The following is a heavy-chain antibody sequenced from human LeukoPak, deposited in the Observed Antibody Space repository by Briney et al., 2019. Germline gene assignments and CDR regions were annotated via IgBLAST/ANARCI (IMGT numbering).Heavy chain of an antibody. D-gene: IGHD3-16*02. V-gene: IGHV3-13*01. Sequence: GGSLRLSCAASGFTFSSYDMHWVRQATGKGLEWVSAIGTAGDTYYPGSVKGRFTISRENAKNSLYLQMNSLRAGDTAVYYCARGGVITFGGVIVGGAFDIWGQGTMVTVSS. CDR3: ARGGVITFGGVIVGGAFDI. J-gene: IGHJ3*02. CDR2: IGTAGDT. CDR1: GFTFSSYD.